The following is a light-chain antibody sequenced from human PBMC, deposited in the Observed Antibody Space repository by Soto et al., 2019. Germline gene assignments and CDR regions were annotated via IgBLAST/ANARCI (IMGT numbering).Light chain of an antibody. Sequence: IVLTQSPATLSVSPGETATLSCRASENINTYLAWYQQKPGQAPKLLIYDASNRATGIPVRFSASGSGTDFTLTISSLEPEDFAVYYCQHRYNWPLTFGGGTKVEIK. CDR1: ENINTY. V-gene: IGKV3-11*01. CDR2: DAS. CDR3: QHRYNWPLT. J-gene: IGKJ4*01.